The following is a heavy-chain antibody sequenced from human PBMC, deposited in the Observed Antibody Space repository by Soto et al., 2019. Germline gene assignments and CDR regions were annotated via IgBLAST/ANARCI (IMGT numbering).Heavy chain of an antibody. CDR2: IYYSGST. D-gene: IGHD6-19*01. J-gene: IGHJ6*02. CDR3: AREGIAVAGSLMGHYGMDV. Sequence: SEILSLTCTVSGGSISSSSYYWGWIRQPPGKGLEWIGSIYYSGSTYYNPSLKSRVTISVDTSKNQFSLKLSSVTAADTAVYYCAREGIAVAGSLMGHYGMDVWGQGITVTVSS. CDR1: GGSISSSSYY. V-gene: IGHV4-39*02.